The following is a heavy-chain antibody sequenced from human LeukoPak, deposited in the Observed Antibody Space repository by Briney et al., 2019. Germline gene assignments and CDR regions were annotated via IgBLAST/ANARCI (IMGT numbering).Heavy chain of an antibody. D-gene: IGHD4-4*01. CDR3: AKLGGGLQLDY. V-gene: IGHV3-21*01. J-gene: IGHJ4*02. Sequence: GGSLRLSCAASGFTFSSYSMNWVRQAPGKGLEWVSSISSSSSYIYYADSVKGRFTISRDNAKNSLYLQMNSLRAEDTAVYYCAKLGGGLQLDYWGQGTLVTVSS. CDR2: ISSSSSYI. CDR1: GFTFSSYS.